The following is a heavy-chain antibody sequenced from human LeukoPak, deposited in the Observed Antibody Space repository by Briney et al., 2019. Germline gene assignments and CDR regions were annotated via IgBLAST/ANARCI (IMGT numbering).Heavy chain of an antibody. CDR1: GFTFSDYS. CDR2: ISTTSSYI. Sequence: GGSLRLSCAASGFTFSDYSMNWVRQAPGKGLEWVSSISTTSSYIYYADSVKGRFTISRDKAKNSLYLQMNSLRADDTAVYLCARDIYDDSGYFRRGLDYWGQGILVTVSS. V-gene: IGHV3-21*01. D-gene: IGHD3-22*01. CDR3: ARDIYDDSGYFRRGLDY. J-gene: IGHJ4*02.